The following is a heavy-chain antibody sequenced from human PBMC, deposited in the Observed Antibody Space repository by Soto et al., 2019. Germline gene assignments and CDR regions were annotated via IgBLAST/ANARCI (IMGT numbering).Heavy chain of an antibody. D-gene: IGHD3-22*01. V-gene: IGHV4-34*01. CDR1: GGSFSGYY. J-gene: IGHJ4*02. Sequence: QVQLQQWGAGLLKPSETLSLTCAVYGGSFSGYYWGWIRQPPGKGLEWIGQINHSGSTNYNPSLKSRVTISVDTSKNQFSLKLSSVTAADTAVYYCARVIVEMATIHAALFDYWGQGTLVTVSS. CDR3: ARVIVEMATIHAALFDY. CDR2: INHSGST.